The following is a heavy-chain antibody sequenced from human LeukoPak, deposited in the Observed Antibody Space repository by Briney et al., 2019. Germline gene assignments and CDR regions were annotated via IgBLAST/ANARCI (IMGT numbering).Heavy chain of an antibody. D-gene: IGHD2-2*01. J-gene: IGHJ5*02. CDR2: IYTSGST. CDR1: GGSISSGSYY. Sequence: PSETLSLNCTVSGGSISSGSYYWSWIRQPAGKGLEWIGRIYTSGSTNYNPSLKSRVTISVDTSKNQFSLKLSSVTAADTAVYYCAREGAYCSSTSCNWFDPWGQGTLVTVSS. CDR3: AREGAYCSSTSCNWFDP. V-gene: IGHV4-61*02.